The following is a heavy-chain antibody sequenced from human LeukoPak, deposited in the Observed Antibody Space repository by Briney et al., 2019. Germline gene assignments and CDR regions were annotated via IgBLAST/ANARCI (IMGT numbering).Heavy chain of an antibody. CDR2: TYYRSKRYN. CDR3: TRGVGACGSAYYYMDV. J-gene: IGHJ6*03. D-gene: IGHD1-26*01. Sequence: SETLSLTCAISGDSVSSNSAAWNWIRQSPSRGLEWLGRTYYRSKRYNDYAVSVKSGITINPDTSKNQLSLQLNPVTPEDTTVYYCTRGVGACGSAYYYMDVWGKGTTATVSS. CDR1: GDSVSSNSAA. V-gene: IGHV6-1*01.